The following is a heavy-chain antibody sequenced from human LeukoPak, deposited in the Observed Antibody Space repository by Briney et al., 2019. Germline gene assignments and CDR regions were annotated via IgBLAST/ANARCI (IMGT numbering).Heavy chain of an antibody. J-gene: IGHJ3*02. V-gene: IGHV1-46*01. Sequence: ASVKVSCKASGYTFTMYYIHWVRQAPGQGLEWMGVFNPGGDSISYSQKFQGRVTLTRDTSTSTAYMELRSLRAEDTAVYYCAKINNPLSYGSGRIDAFDIWGQGTMVTVSS. D-gene: IGHD3-10*01. CDR3: AKINNPLSYGSGRIDAFDI. CDR2: FNPGGDSI. CDR1: GYTFTMYY.